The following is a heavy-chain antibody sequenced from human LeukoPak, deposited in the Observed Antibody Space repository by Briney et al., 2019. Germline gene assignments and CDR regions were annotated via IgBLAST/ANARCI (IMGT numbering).Heavy chain of an antibody. CDR2: ISAYNGNT. V-gene: IGHV1-18*01. D-gene: IGHD3-22*01. J-gene: IGHJ4*02. CDR3: ARLSYDSSGYYFPFLDY. Sequence: ASVKVSCKASGYTFTSYGISWVRQAPGQGLEWMGWISAYNGNTNDAQKLQGRVTMTTDTSTSTAYMELRSLRSDDTAVYYCARLSYDSSGYYFPFLDYWGQGALVTVSS. CDR1: GYTFTSYG.